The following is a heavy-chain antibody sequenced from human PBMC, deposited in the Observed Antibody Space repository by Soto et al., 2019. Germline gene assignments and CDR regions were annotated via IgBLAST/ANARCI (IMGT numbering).Heavy chain of an antibody. CDR1: GFTFSSYW. CDR2: IKEDGSDM. D-gene: IGHD3-3*01. V-gene: IGHV3-7*01. J-gene: IGHJ4*02. CDR3: ATEVWVYYDFWGGYSAY. Sequence: GSLRLSCAASGFTFSSYWMSWVRQAPGKELEWVANIKEDGSDMYYVDSVKGRFTISRDNAKNSLYLQMNSLRAEDTAVYYCATEVWVYYDFWGGYSAYWGQGSLVTVSS.